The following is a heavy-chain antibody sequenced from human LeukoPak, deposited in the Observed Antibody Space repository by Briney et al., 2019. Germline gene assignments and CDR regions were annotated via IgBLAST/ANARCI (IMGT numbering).Heavy chain of an antibody. CDR1: GGSISSSSYY. CDR2: IYYSGST. D-gene: IGHD1-26*01. Sequence: KSSETLSLTCSVSGGSISSSSYYWGWIRQPPGKGLEWIGSIYYSGSTYYNPSLKSRVTISVDTSKNQFSLKLSSVTAADTAVYYCARHGAYYTFDYWGQGTLVTVSS. J-gene: IGHJ4*02. V-gene: IGHV4-39*01. CDR3: ARHGAYYTFDY.